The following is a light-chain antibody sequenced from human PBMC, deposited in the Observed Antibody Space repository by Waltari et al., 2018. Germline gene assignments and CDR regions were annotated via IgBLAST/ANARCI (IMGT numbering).Light chain of an antibody. CDR1: QSVSNN. CDR2: GAS. Sequence: EIVMTQSPATLSVSPGERATLSCRASQSVSNNLAWYQQKPGKAPRLRIYGASTRATGIPARFSGSGSGTEFTLTIRSLQSEDFAVYYCQQYNNWPRTFGQGTKVEIK. CDR3: QQYNNWPRT. V-gene: IGKV3-15*01. J-gene: IGKJ1*01.